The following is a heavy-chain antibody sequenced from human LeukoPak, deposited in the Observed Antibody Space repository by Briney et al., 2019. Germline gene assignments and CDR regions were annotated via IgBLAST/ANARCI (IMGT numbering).Heavy chain of an antibody. Sequence: GGSLRLSCAASGFIVNNKYMTWVRQAPGKGLEWVSLIYNDGRTYYADSVKGRCTISRANSKNTLYLQMNSLRAEDTAVYYCAREYYYDSSGYADAFDIWGQGTMVTVSS. J-gene: IGHJ3*02. CDR3: AREYYYDSSGYADAFDI. D-gene: IGHD3-22*01. V-gene: IGHV3-53*01. CDR2: IYNDGRT. CDR1: GFIVNNKY.